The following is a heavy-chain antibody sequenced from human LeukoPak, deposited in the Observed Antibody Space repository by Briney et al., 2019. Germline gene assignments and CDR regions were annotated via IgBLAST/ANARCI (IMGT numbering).Heavy chain of an antibody. CDR1: GFTFRNYW. CDR3: ATYKNQPHTLFFDF. V-gene: IGHV3-7*02. J-gene: IGHJ4*02. CDR2: INEDGSEK. D-gene: IGHD1-14*01. Sequence: GGSLRLSCAASGFTFRNYWMNWVRQAPGKGLEWVANINEDGSEKNYVDSVKGRFTTSRDNANNSLSLQMNSLRSEDTAVYYCATYKNQPHTLFFDFWGQGALVTVSA.